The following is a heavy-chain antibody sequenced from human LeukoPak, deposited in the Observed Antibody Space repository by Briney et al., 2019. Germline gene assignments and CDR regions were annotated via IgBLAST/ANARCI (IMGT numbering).Heavy chain of an antibody. D-gene: IGHD2-2*02. Sequence: GGSLRLSCSASGFTFSKAWISWVRQAPGKGLEWVGRIKSKTDGGTTDYAAPVKGRFTISRDHSKNTLYLQMNSLKTEDTAVYYCTTDPIVVVPAAIPGAFDIWGQGTMVTVSS. J-gene: IGHJ3*02. CDR3: TTDPIVVVPAAIPGAFDI. CDR1: GFTFSKAW. CDR2: IKSKTDGGTT. V-gene: IGHV3-15*01.